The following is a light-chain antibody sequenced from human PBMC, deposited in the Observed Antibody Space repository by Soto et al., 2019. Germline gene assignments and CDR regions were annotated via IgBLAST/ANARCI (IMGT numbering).Light chain of an antibody. Sequence: QSVLTQPPSASGTPGQRVTISCSGSSSNIGSNYVYWYQQLPGTAPKLLIYRNNQRPSGVPDRFSGSKSGTSASLAISGLRSEDEADYYCAAWDDSLSAPWVFGGGTKLTV. J-gene: IGLJ3*02. V-gene: IGLV1-47*01. CDR2: RNN. CDR3: AAWDDSLSAPWV. CDR1: SSNIGSNY.